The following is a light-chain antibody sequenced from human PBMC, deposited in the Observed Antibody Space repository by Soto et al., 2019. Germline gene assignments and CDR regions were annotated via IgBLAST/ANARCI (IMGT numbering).Light chain of an antibody. Sequence: DIQMTQSPSSLSASVGDRATITCRASQGISNYVAWYQQKPGKVPKLLIYVASTLQSGVPSRFSGSGSGTVFTLTISSLQPEDVGTYYCQKYNSAPLTFGGGTKVEIK. CDR2: VAS. CDR1: QGISNY. V-gene: IGKV1-27*01. CDR3: QKYNSAPLT. J-gene: IGKJ4*01.